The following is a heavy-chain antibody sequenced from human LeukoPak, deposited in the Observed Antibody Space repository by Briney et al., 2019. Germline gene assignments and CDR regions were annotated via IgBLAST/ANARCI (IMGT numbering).Heavy chain of an antibody. J-gene: IGHJ4*02. Sequence: GGSLRLSCAASGFIFRNYDIYWVRQVTGKGLEWVSISGFTDDTNYAASVKGRFTVSRENAKNSLFLQMDSLRVGDTAIYYCARVNCTGGNCFFDYWGQGTLVTVSS. CDR2: SGFTDDT. D-gene: IGHD2-8*02. V-gene: IGHV3-13*01. CDR3: ARVNCTGGNCFFDY. CDR1: GFIFRNYD.